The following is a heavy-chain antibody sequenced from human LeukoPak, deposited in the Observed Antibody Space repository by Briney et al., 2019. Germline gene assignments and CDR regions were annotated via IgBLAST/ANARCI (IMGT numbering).Heavy chain of an antibody. CDR3: ARDQMVQGVIYYFDY. D-gene: IGHD3-10*01. Sequence: PGGTLRLSCAASGLTFSSYGMHWVRQAPGKGLEWVAVIWYAGSNKYYADSVRGRFTISRDNSKNTSYLQMDRLRAEDTAVRYCARDQMVQGVIYYFDYWGQGTLVTVPS. J-gene: IGHJ4*02. V-gene: IGHV3-33*01. CDR2: IWYAGSNK. CDR1: GLTFSSYG.